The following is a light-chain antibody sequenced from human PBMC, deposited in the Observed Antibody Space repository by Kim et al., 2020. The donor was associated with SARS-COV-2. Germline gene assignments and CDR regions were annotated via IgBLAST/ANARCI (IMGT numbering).Light chain of an antibody. CDR1: SNNVGSEG. CDR3: SAWDSSLSAWV. CDR2: RNN. V-gene: IGLV10-54*01. J-gene: IGLJ3*02. Sequence: QTATLTCTGSSNNVGSEGAGWLQHHQGHPPKVLSSRNNNRPSGISERLSASRSGNTASLTITGLQPEDEADYYCSAWDSSLSAWVFGGGTKLTVL.